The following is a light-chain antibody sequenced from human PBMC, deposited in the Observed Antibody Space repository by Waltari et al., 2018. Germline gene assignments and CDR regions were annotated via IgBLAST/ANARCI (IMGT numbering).Light chain of an antibody. CDR3: CAYRGDSIWM. Sequence: QSALTQPASVSGSPGQSITISCTGTSSDVGAYNYVSWYQQHPGKAPTLILYDVNKRPSGVSNSFSGSKSGNTASLTISWLQAEDEADYSCCAYRGDSIWMFGGGPKVTVL. V-gene: IGLV2-14*03. J-gene: IGLJ3*02. CDR1: SSDVGAYNY. CDR2: DVN.